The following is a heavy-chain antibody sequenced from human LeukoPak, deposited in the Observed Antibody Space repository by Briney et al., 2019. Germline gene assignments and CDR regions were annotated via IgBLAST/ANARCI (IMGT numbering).Heavy chain of an antibody. J-gene: IGHJ6*03. V-gene: IGHV1-69*06. D-gene: IGHD3-10*01. CDR3: ARLSKVRGVPLLYMDV. CDR2: IIPIFGTA. Sequence: GASVKVSCKASGGTCSSYAISWVRQAPGQGLEWMGRIIPIFGTANYAQKFQGRVTITADKSTSTAYMELSSLRSEDTAVYYCARLSKVRGVPLLYMDVWGKGTTVTVSS. CDR1: GGTCSSYA.